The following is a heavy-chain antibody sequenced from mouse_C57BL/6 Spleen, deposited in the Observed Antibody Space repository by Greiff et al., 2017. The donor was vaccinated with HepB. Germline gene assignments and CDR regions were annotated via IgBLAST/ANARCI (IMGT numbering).Heavy chain of an antibody. CDR2: INPNNGGT. V-gene: IGHV1-22*01. CDR3: AIYYDYGGDY. CDR1: GYTFTDYN. D-gene: IGHD2-4*01. J-gene: IGHJ2*01. Sequence: VQLQQSGPELVKPGASVKMSCKASGYTFTDYNMHWVKQSHGKSLEWIGYINPNNGGTSYNQKFKGKATLTVNKSSSTAYMELRSLTSEDSAVYYGAIYYDYGGDYWGQGTTLTVSS.